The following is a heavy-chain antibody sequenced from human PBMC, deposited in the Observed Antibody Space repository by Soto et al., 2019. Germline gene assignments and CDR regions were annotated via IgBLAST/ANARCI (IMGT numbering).Heavy chain of an antibody. V-gene: IGHV4-30-4*08. D-gene: IGHD2-2*01. Sequence: SETLSLTCTVSGGSISSGGYYWSWIRQHPGKGLEWIGYIYYSGSTYYNPSLKSRVTISVDTSKNQFSLKLSSVTAADTAVYFFARDRTRLVPAARLSYGMDVWGQGTTVTVSS. J-gene: IGHJ6*02. CDR2: IYYSGST. CDR1: GGSISSGGYY. CDR3: ARDRTRLVPAARLSYGMDV.